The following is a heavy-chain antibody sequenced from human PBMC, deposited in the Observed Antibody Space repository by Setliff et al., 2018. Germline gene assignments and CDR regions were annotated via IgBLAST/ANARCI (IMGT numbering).Heavy chain of an antibody. J-gene: IGHJ6*03. V-gene: IGHV1-69*13. D-gene: IGHD2-21*01. Sequence: SVKVSCKASGGTFQNYGLTWVRQAPGQGLEWMGGIIPIFGTTNYAHSFKGRVTFTADDSTSTAYMGLSRLTSEDTAVYYCARVLGVDFQYYYLDIWGKGTTVTVSS. CDR2: IIPIFGTT. CDR3: ARVLGVDFQYYYLDI. CDR1: GGTFQNYG.